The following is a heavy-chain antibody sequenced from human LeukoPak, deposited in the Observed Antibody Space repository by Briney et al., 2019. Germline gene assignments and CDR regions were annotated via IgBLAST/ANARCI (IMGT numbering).Heavy chain of an antibody. J-gene: IGHJ4*02. CDR1: GFTFSSYA. V-gene: IGHV3-30*04. CDR3: ARGTSGYDDYFDY. Sequence: GRSLRLSCAASGFTFSSYAMHWVRQAPGKGLEWVAVISYDGSNKYYADSVKGRFTISRDNSKNTLYLQMNSLRAEDTAVYYCARGTSGYDDYFDYWGQGTLVTVSS. D-gene: IGHD5-12*01. CDR2: ISYDGSNK.